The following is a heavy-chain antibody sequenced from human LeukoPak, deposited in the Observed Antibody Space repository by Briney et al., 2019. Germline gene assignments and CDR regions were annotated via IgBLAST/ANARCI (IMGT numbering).Heavy chain of an antibody. CDR2: INHSGST. J-gene: IGHJ6*03. CDR1: GGSFSGYY. Sequence: SETLSLTCAVYGGSFSGYYWSWIRQSPGKGLEWIGEINHSGSTNYNPSLKSRVTISVDTSKNQFSLKLSSVTAADTAVYYCARGRRYYYYYMDVWGKGTTVTVSS. V-gene: IGHV4-34*01. CDR3: ARGRRYYYYYMDV.